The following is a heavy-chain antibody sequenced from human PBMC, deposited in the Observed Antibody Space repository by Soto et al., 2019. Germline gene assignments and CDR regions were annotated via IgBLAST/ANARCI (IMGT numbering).Heavy chain of an antibody. Sequence: ASVKVSCKASGYTFTTYYMYWVRQAPGQGLEWMGIINPSGGSTSFAQKFQGRVTMTRDTSTSTVYMELISLTSEDTAVYYCARDVGMASRPYLDYWGQGALVTVSS. V-gene: IGHV1-46*01. CDR2: INPSGGST. J-gene: IGHJ4*02. CDR3: ARDVGMASRPYLDY. D-gene: IGHD6-6*01. CDR1: GYTFTTYY.